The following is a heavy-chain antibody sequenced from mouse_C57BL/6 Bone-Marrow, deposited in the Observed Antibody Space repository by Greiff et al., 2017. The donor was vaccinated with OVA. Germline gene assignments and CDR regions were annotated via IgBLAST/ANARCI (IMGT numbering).Heavy chain of an antibody. CDR2: IWSGGST. J-gene: IGHJ4*01. CDR3: AGPPIYYDYDDAMDY. V-gene: IGHV2-2*01. Sequence: VHLVESGPGLVQPSQSLSITCTVSGFSLTSYGVHWVRQSPGKGLEWLGVIWSGGSTDYNAAFISRLSISKDNSKSQVFFKMNSLQADDTAIYYCAGPPIYYDYDDAMDYWGQGTSVTVSS. D-gene: IGHD2-4*01. CDR1: GFSLTSYG.